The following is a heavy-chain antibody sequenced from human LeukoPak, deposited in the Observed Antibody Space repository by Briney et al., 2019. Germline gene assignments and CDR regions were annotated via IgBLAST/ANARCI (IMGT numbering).Heavy chain of an antibody. Sequence: GGSLRLSCAASGFTFSSYAMSWVRQAPGKGLEWVSGIRNGGSTFYADSVKGRFTISRDNAKNALYLQMNSLTAEDTALYHCARDRSYGSFDYWGQGTLVTVSS. D-gene: IGHD5-18*01. V-gene: IGHV3-20*01. CDR2: IRNGGST. J-gene: IGHJ4*02. CDR1: GFTFSSYA. CDR3: ARDRSYGSFDY.